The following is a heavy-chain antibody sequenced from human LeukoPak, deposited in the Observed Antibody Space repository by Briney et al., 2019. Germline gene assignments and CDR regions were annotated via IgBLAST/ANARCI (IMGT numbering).Heavy chain of an antibody. Sequence: PGGSLRLSCAASGFTFSSYWMSWVRQAPGKGLEWVANIKQDGSEKFYVDSVKGRFTISRDNAKNSLYLQLNSLRAEDTAVYYCARDHFIVVGPAAGAFDIWGQGTMVTVSS. CDR1: GFTFSSYW. CDR2: IKQDGSEK. CDR3: ARDHFIVVGPAAGAFDI. V-gene: IGHV3-7*01. D-gene: IGHD2-2*01. J-gene: IGHJ3*02.